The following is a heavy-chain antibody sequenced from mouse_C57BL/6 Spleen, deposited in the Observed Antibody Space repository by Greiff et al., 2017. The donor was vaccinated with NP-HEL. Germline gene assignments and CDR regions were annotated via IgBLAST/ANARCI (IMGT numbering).Heavy chain of an antibody. CDR2: ISSGGSYT. Sequence: VQLKESGGDLVKPGGSLKLSCAASGFTFSSYGMSWVRQTPDKRLEWVATISSGGSYTYYPDRVKGRFTISRDNAKNTLYLQMSSLKSEDTAMYYCARRYYGSSPAWFAYWGQGTLVTVSA. D-gene: IGHD1-1*01. CDR1: GFTFSSYG. J-gene: IGHJ3*01. V-gene: IGHV5-6*01. CDR3: ARRYYGSSPAWFAY.